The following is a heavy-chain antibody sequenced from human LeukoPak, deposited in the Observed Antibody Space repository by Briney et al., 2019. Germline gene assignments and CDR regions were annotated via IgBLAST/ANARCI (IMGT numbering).Heavy chain of an antibody. CDR3: ARGYYKFDY. V-gene: IGHV4-59*08. Sequence: SETLSLTCTVSGVSISNNYWSWIRQPPGKGLEWIGYIHYSGSTNDNPSLKSRVTISVDTSKNQFSLRLTSVAAADTAVYYCARGYYKFDYWGQGTLVTVSS. J-gene: IGHJ4*02. CDR2: IHYSGST. CDR1: GVSISNNY. D-gene: IGHD2-21*01.